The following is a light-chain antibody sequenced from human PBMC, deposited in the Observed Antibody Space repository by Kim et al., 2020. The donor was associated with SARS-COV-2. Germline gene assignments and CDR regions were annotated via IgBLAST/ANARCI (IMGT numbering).Light chain of an antibody. J-gene: IGLJ3*02. CDR1: RGHNTYT. CDR3: QTWGSGIHG. CDR2: LDSDGSH. Sequence: QPVLTQPPSASASLGASVKLTCTLSRGHNTYTIAWHQQQPGKGPRFLMRLDSDGSHRRGDGIPARFSGSSSGTERHLTITSLQSDDEADYYCQTWGSGIHGFGGGTQLTVL. V-gene: IGLV4-69*01.